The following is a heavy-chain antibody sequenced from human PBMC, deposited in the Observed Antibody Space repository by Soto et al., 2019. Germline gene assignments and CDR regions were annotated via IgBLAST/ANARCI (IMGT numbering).Heavy chain of an antibody. D-gene: IGHD3-22*01. V-gene: IGHV1-69*13. CDR3: ASRSAASSTYYYDSSGYFDAFDI. CDR1: GGTFSSYA. CDR2: IIPIFGTA. Sequence: SVKVSCKASGGTFSSYAISWVRQAPGQGLEWMGGIIPIFGTANYAQKFQGRVTITADESTSTAYMELSSLRSEDTAVYYCASRSAASSTYYYDSSGYFDAFDIWGQ. J-gene: IGHJ3*02.